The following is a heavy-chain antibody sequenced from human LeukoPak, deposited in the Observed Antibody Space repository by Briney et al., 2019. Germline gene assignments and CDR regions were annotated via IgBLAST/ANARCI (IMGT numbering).Heavy chain of an antibody. CDR2: IYSGGNT. D-gene: IGHD3-10*01. CDR3: ARVTGPTSTVVRGVIIPAFDY. Sequence: GGSLRLSCAASGFTFSDYYMSWVRQAPGKGLEWVSIIYSGGNTYYADSVKGRFTISRDNSKNTLYLQMNSLRAEDTAVYYCARVTGPTSTVVRGVIIPAFDYWGQGTLVTVSS. V-gene: IGHV3-53*01. J-gene: IGHJ4*02. CDR1: GFTFSDYY.